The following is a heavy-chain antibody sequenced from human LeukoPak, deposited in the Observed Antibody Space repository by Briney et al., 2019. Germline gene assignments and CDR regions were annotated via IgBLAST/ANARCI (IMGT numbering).Heavy chain of an antibody. J-gene: IGHJ6*04. CDR1: GGSFSGYY. CDR2: INHSGST. D-gene: IGHD3-10*01. V-gene: IGHV4-34*01. CDR3: ARGGAMVRGVLYYYGMDV. Sequence: SETLSLTCAVYGGSFSGYYWRWIRQPPGKGLEWVGEINHSGSTNYNPSLKSRVTISVDTSKNQFSLKLSSVTAADTAVYYCARGGAMVRGVLYYYGMDVWGKGTTVTVSS.